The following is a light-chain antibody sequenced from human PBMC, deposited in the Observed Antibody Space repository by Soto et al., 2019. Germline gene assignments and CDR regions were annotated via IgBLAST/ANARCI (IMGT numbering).Light chain of an antibody. CDR2: EAS. CDR3: EQYNNWPLT. CDR1: QSVNSN. Sequence: EIVMTQSPATLSVSPGERATLSCRASQSVNSNLAWYQQKRGQAPRLLIYEASSRATGIPARFSASGSGTEFTLTISSLQSEDLAVYYCEQYNNWPLTFGGGTNVEIK. V-gene: IGKV3-15*01. J-gene: IGKJ4*01.